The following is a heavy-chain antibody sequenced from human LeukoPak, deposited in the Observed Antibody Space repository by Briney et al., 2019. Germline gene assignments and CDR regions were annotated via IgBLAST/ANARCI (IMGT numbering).Heavy chain of an antibody. D-gene: IGHD3-10*01. CDR2: IKSRTAGGTI. V-gene: IGHV3-15*01. CDR1: GFTFSNEW. Sequence: TGGSLRLSCAAPGFTFSNEWMSWVRQAPGKGLEWVGRIKSRTAGGTIDYAAPVKGRLTISRDDSKSTLYLQTNSLKTEDTAVYYCTTGGVPQLGWGQGTLVTVSS. CDR3: TTGGVPQLG. J-gene: IGHJ4*02.